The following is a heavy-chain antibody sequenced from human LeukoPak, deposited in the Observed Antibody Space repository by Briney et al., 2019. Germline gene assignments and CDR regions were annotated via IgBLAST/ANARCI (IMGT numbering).Heavy chain of an antibody. Sequence: GRSLRLSCAASGFTFSSYGMSWVRQAPGKGLEWVSAISGSGGSTYYADSVKGRFTISRDNSKNTLYLQMNSLRAEDTAVYYCANLGYCSGGSCYSGAFDIWGQGTMVTVSS. CDR3: ANLGYCSGGSCYSGAFDI. J-gene: IGHJ3*02. V-gene: IGHV3-23*01. CDR1: GFTFSSYG. CDR2: ISGSGGST. D-gene: IGHD2-15*01.